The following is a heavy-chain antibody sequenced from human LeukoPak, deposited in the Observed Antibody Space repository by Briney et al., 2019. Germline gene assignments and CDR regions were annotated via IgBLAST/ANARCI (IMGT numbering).Heavy chain of an antibody. CDR1: GFMFRDAA. D-gene: IGHD3-16*02. CDR3: ARGEENYDYVWGSYRYTSLLDY. Sequence: QPGGSLRLSCAASGFMFRDAAMTWVRQAPGKGLEWVSLIASSGLNTYYADSVRGRFTISRDNAKNSLYLQMNSLRAEDTAVYYCARGEENYDYVWGSYRYTSLLDYWGQGTLVTVSS. CDR2: IASSGLNT. V-gene: IGHV3-23*01. J-gene: IGHJ4*02.